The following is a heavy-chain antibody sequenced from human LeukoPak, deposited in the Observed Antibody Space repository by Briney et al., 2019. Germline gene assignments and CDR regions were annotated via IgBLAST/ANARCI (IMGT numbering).Heavy chain of an antibody. D-gene: IGHD3-22*01. J-gene: IGHJ4*02. V-gene: IGHV4-39*01. CDR2: IYNSGST. Sequence: PSETLSLTCAVSGGFISSVSYYWGWIRQPPGKGLEWIGNIYNSGSTYYNPSLKSRVTISVDTSKNQFSLKLTSVTAADTAMYHCASSLYDTRGYYFDYWGQGTLVTVSS. CDR1: GGFISSVSYY. CDR3: ASSLYDTRGYYFDY.